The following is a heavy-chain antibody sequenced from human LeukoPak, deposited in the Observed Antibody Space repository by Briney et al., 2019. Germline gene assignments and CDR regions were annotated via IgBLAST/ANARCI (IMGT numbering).Heavy chain of an antibody. V-gene: IGHV4-59*01. Sequence: SETLSLTCAVYGGSISSYYWNWIRQPPGKGLEWIGYMSNSGSTNYNPSLKSRVSISVDTSKNQFSLKLSSVTAADTAVYYCAREKDFDILTGYQYYFDYWGQGSLVTVSS. J-gene: IGHJ4*02. D-gene: IGHD3-9*01. CDR3: AREKDFDILTGYQYYFDY. CDR2: MSNSGST. CDR1: GGSISSYY.